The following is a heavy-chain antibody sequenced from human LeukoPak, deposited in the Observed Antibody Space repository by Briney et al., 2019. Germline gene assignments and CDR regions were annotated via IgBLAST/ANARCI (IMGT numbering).Heavy chain of an antibody. CDR3: ARAAKGYCSGGSCYYYGMDV. CDR1: GFTFSSYD. J-gene: IGHJ6*02. CDR2: IVTAGDT. D-gene: IGHD2-15*01. V-gene: IGHV3-13*01. Sequence: TGGSLRLSCAASGFTFSSYDMHWVRQATGKGLEWVSAIVTAGDTYYPGSVKGRFTISRENAKNSLYLQMNSLRAGDTAVYYCARAAKGYCSGGSCYYYGMDVWGQGTTVTASS.